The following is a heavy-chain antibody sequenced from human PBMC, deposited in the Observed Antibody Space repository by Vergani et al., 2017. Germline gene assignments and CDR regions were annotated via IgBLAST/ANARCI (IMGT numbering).Heavy chain of an antibody. J-gene: IGHJ5*02. CDR2: IVVGSGNT. D-gene: IGHD4-17*01. CDR3: AAGSQTTGYNWFDP. CDR1: GFTFTSSA. V-gene: IGHV1-58*01. Sequence: QLVQSGAEVKKPGTSVKVSCKASGFTFTSSAVQWVRQARGQRLEGIGWIVVGSGNTNYAQKFQERVTITRDMSTSTSYMELSSLRSEDTAVYYCAAGSQTTGYNWFDPWGQGTLVTVSS.